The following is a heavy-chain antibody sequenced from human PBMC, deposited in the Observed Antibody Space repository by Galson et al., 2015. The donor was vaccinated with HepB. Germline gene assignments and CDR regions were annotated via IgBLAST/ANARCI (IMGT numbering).Heavy chain of an antibody. CDR2: ISSNGGST. V-gene: IGHV3-64D*06. Sequence: SLRLSCAASGFTFSSYAMHWVRQAPGKGLEYVSAISSNGGSTYYADSVKGRFTIPRDNSKNTLYLQMSSLRAEDTAVYYCVKVYPWGIYDILTGYPGLWGQGTMVTVSS. CDR1: GFTFSSYA. CDR3: VKVYPWGIYDILTGYPGL. J-gene: IGHJ3*01. D-gene: IGHD3-9*01.